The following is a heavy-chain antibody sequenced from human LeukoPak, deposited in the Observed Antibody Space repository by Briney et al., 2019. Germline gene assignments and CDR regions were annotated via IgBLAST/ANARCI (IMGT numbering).Heavy chain of an antibody. D-gene: IGHD3-22*01. CDR3: AGTYYYDSSGYYHYSL. CDR1: GGSISSSSYY. J-gene: IGHJ4*02. CDR2: IYYSGST. Sequence: SETLSLTCTVSGGSISSSSYYWGWIRQPPGKGLEWIGSIYYSGSTYYNPSLKSRVTISVDTSKNQSSLKLSSVTAADTAVYYCAGTYYYDSSGYYHYSLWGQGTLVTVSS. V-gene: IGHV4-39*07.